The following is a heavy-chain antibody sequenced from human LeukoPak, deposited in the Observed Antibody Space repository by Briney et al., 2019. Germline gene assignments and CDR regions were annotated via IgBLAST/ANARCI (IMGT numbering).Heavy chain of an antibody. CDR3: AARAYSSGWQTNDY. CDR1: GFTFSSYA. Sequence: GGSLRLSCAASGFTFSSYAMHWVRQAPGKGLKWVAVISYDGSNKYYADSVKGRFTISRDNSKNTLYLQMNSLRAEDTAVYYCAARAYSSGWQTNDYWGQGTLVTVSS. V-gene: IGHV3-30-3*01. D-gene: IGHD6-19*01. CDR2: ISYDGSNK. J-gene: IGHJ4*02.